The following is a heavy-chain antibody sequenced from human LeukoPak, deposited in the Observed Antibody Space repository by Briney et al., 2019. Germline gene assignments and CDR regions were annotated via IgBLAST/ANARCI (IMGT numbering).Heavy chain of an antibody. CDR1: GYTFTSYY. D-gene: IGHD3-10*01. CDR2: INPSGGST. Sequence: GASVKVSCKASGYTFTSYYMHWVRQAPGQGLEWMGIINPSGGSTTYAQRFQGRVTMTRDMSTSTVYMELSSLRSEDTAVYYCARSSLLWTFYYFDYWGQGTLVTVSS. V-gene: IGHV1-46*01. CDR3: ARSSLLWTFYYFDY. J-gene: IGHJ4*02.